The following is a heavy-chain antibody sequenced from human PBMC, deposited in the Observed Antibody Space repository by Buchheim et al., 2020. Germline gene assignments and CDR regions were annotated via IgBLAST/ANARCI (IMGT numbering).Heavy chain of an antibody. Sequence: EVQLLESGGGLVQPGGSLRLSCVASGFTFNNYAMTWVRQAPGKGLQWVSAISGSGDTTHYADAVKGRFTISRDNSNSTFYLQMSSLRPEVTAVYYCAKLLRYTWNDVSHFDYWGQGTL. J-gene: IGHJ4*02. D-gene: IGHD1-20*01. CDR3: AKLLRYTWNDVSHFDY. CDR1: GFTFNNYA. V-gene: IGHV3-23*01. CDR2: ISGSGDTT.